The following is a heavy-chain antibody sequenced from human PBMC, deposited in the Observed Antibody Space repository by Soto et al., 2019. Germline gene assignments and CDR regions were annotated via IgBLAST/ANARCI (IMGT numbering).Heavy chain of an antibody. CDR3: SVSIFGVVHY. V-gene: IGHV3-74*03. Sequence: GGSLRLSCAASGFSLRSQWMHWIRQTPGKGLEWVSRCSPDGTTVYADSVKGRFTISRDNAKNTVYLQMNSLRAEDTAMYYCSVSIFGVVHYWGQGTLVTVSS. J-gene: IGHJ4*02. D-gene: IGHD3-3*01. CDR1: GFSLRSQW. CDR2: CSPDGTT.